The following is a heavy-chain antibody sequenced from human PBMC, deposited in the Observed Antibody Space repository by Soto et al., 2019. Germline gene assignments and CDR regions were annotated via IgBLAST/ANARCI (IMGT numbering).Heavy chain of an antibody. D-gene: IGHD2-15*01. Sequence: QVQLQESGPGLVKPSQTLSLTCTVSGGSISSGGYYWSWIRQHPGKGLEWIGYIYYSGSTYYNPSLKSRVTISVDTSKNQFSLKLSSVTAADTAVYYCARAVHQVVAASDAFDIWGQGTMVTVSS. CDR2: IYYSGST. CDR3: ARAVHQVVAASDAFDI. CDR1: GGSISSGGYY. V-gene: IGHV4-31*03. J-gene: IGHJ3*02.